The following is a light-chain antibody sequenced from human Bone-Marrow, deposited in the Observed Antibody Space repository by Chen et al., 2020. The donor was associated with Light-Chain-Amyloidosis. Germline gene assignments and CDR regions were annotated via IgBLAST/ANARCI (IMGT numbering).Light chain of an antibody. CDR1: TSNIGAGFG. CDR2: GNN. Sequence: QSVLTQPPSVSGAPGQSVTISCTGSTSNIGAGFGINWYQQLPGIAPNLLISGNNNRPSGVPDRFSGSKSGTSASLAITRLQSEDEGDYYCQSYDSSLSGVVFGGGTKLTVL. J-gene: IGLJ2*01. CDR3: QSYDSSLSGVV. V-gene: IGLV1-40*01.